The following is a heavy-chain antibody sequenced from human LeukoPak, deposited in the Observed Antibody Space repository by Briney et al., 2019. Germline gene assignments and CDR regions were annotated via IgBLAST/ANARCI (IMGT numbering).Heavy chain of an antibody. CDR3: ARFFDYDFWSGYSRDAFDI. V-gene: IGHV1-18*01. CDR1: GYTFTSYG. CDR2: ISAYSGHT. Sequence: ASVKVSCKASGYTFTSYGISWVRQAPGQGLEWMGWISAYSGHTNYAQKLQGRVTMTTDTSTSTAYMELRSLRSDDTAVYYCARFFDYDFWSGYSRDAFDIWGQGTMVTVSS. D-gene: IGHD3-3*01. J-gene: IGHJ3*02.